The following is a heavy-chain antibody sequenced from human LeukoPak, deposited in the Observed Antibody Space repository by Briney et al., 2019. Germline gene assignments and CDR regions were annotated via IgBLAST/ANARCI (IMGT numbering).Heavy chain of an antibody. J-gene: IGHJ4*02. CDR3: ARDGIFGVVNYYFDY. CDR2: IYTSGST. V-gene: IGHV4-61*02. Sequence: SETLSLTCTVSGGSISSGSYYWSWIRQPAGKGLERIGRIYTSGSTNYNTSLKSRVTISVDTSKNQFSLKLSSVTAADTAVYFCARDGIFGVVNYYFDYWGQGTLVTVSS. D-gene: IGHD3-3*01. CDR1: GGSISSGSYY.